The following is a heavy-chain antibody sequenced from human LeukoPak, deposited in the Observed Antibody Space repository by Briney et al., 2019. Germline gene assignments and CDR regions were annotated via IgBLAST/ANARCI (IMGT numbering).Heavy chain of an antibody. D-gene: IGHD3-22*01. CDR1: GFTFSSYA. V-gene: IGHV3-23*01. Sequence: GGSLRLSCAASGFTFSSYAMSWVRQAPGKGLEWVSAISNSGGSTYYADSVKGRFTISRDNSKNTLYLQMNSLRAEDTAVYYCAKPQQPYYYDSSGYYGGSFDYWGQGILVTVSS. CDR3: AKPQQPYYYDSSGYYGGSFDY. CDR2: ISNSGGST. J-gene: IGHJ4*02.